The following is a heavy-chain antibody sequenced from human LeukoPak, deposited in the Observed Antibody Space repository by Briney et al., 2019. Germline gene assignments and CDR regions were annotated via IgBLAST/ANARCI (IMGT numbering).Heavy chain of an antibody. Sequence: GGSLRLSCAASGFTFSSYEMNWVRQAPGKGLVWVSRINSDGSSTSYADSVKGRFTISRDNAKNTLYLQMNSLRAEDTAVYYCARVARGGSYFWGSWSDPWGQGTLVTVSS. V-gene: IGHV3-74*01. CDR3: ARVARGGSYFWGSWSDP. CDR2: INSDGSST. J-gene: IGHJ5*02. CDR1: GFTFSSYE. D-gene: IGHD1-26*01.